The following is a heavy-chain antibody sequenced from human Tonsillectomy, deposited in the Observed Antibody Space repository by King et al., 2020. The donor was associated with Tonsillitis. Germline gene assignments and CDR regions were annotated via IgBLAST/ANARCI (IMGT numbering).Heavy chain of an antibody. CDR2: IKQDEGEK. CDR1: GFSFSAYW. Sequence: VQLVESGGGLVQPGGSLRLSCAASGFSFSAYWMSWVRQAPGKGLEGVANIKQDEGEKYYVDSVKGRFTISRDNAKNSLYLQMNSLRAEDTAVYYCARQDSSGYHFFDYWGQGTLVTVSS. D-gene: IGHD3-22*01. V-gene: IGHV3-7*01. CDR3: ARQDSSGYHFFDY. J-gene: IGHJ4*02.